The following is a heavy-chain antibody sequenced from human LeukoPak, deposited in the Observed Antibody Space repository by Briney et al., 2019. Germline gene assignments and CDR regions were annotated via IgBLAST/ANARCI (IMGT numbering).Heavy chain of an antibody. V-gene: IGHV4-39*07. CDR2: IYYSGST. CDR3: ARVRGSSWSFDY. Sequence: SETLSLTCTVSGGSISSSSYYWGWIRQPPGKGLEWIGSIYYSGSTYYNPSLKSRVTISVDTSKNQFSQKLSSVTAADTAVYYCARVRGSSWSFDYWGQGTLVTVSS. CDR1: GGSISSSSYY. D-gene: IGHD6-13*01. J-gene: IGHJ4*02.